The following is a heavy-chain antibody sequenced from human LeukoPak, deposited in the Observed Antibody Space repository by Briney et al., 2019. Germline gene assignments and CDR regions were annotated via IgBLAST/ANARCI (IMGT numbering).Heavy chain of an antibody. D-gene: IGHD3/OR15-3a*01. J-gene: IGHJ6*03. CDR3: ARWTADYYMDV. V-gene: IGHV1-2*02. CDR1: AYTFTDHY. CDR2: MNPNSGGT. Sequence: ASVTVSFKASAYTFTDHYIHWVRQAPGQGLEWMGWMNPNSGGTKYAQKFQGRVTMTRDTAISTAYTELSSLRSDDTAVYYCARWTADYYMDVWGKGTTVTVSS.